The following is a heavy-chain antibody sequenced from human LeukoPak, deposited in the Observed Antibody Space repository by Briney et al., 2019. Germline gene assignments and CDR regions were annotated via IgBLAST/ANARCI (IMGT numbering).Heavy chain of an antibody. Sequence: SETLSLTCAVYGGSFSGYYWCWIRQPPGKGLEWIGEINHSGSTNYNPSLKSRVTISVDTSKNQFSLKLSSVTAADTAVYYCAGSFTYYYDSSGSPSYWGQGTLVTVSS. D-gene: IGHD3-22*01. CDR1: GGSFSGYY. V-gene: IGHV4-34*01. CDR2: INHSGST. J-gene: IGHJ4*02. CDR3: AGSFTYYYDSSGSPSY.